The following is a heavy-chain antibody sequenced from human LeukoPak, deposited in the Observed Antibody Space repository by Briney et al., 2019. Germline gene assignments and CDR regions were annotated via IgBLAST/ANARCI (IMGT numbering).Heavy chain of an antibody. D-gene: IGHD2-2*01. CDR2: INPNSGGT. CDR1: GYTFTGYY. Sequence: ASVKVSCKASGYTFTGYYMHWVRQAPGQGLEGMGWINPNSGGTNYAQKLQGRVTMTRDTSISTAYMELSRLRSDDTAVYYCARVDVVVPAATPYYYYYMDVWGKGTTVTVSS. V-gene: IGHV1-2*02. J-gene: IGHJ6*03. CDR3: ARVDVVVPAATPYYYYYMDV.